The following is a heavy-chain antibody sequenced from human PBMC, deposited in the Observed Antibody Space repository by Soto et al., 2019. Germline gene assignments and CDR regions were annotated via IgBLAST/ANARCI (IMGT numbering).Heavy chain of an antibody. V-gene: IGHV4-30-4*01. CDR3: ARGAGVNYYYGMDV. CDR2: IYYSGST. J-gene: IGHJ6*02. Sequence: SSETLSLTCTVSGGSISSGDYYWSWIRQPPRKGLEWIGYIYYSGSTYYNPSLKSRVTISVDTSKNQFSLKLSSVTAADTAVYYCARGAGVNYYYGMDVWGQGTTVTVSS. CDR1: GGSISSGDYY. D-gene: IGHD2-8*01.